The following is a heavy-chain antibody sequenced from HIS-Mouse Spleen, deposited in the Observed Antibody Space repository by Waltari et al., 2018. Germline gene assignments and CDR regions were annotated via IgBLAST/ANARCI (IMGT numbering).Heavy chain of an antibody. CDR1: GGSIGSSRYC. Sequence: QLQLQESGPGLVKPSETLSLTCTFSGGSIGSSRYCWGWIRQPPGKGLEWIGSIYYSGSTYYNPSLKSRVTISVDTSKNQFSLKLSSVTAADTAVYYCAREIPYSSSWYDWYFDLWGRGTLVTVSS. V-gene: IGHV4-39*07. CDR3: AREIPYSSSWYDWYFDL. D-gene: IGHD6-13*01. CDR2: IYYSGST. J-gene: IGHJ2*01.